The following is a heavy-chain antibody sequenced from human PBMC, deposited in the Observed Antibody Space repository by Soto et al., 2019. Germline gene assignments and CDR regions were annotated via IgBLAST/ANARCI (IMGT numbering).Heavy chain of an antibody. J-gene: IGHJ4*02. V-gene: IGHV3-9*01. CDR2: ISWNSGSI. Sequence: EVQLVESGGGLAQPGRSPRLSCAASGFTFDDYAMHWVRQAPGKGLEWVSGISWNSGSIGYADSVKGRFTISRDNAKNSLYLQMNSLRAEDTALYYCAKGTYSSSWYGGYFDYWGQGTLVTVSS. D-gene: IGHD6-13*01. CDR3: AKGTYSSSWYGGYFDY. CDR1: GFTFDDYA.